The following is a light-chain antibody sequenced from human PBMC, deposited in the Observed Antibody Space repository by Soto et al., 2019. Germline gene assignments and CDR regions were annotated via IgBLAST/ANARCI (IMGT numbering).Light chain of an antibody. CDR2: AAS. J-gene: IGKJ1*01. Sequence: AIQVTQSPSSLSASVGDRVTISCRASQDIRSDLCWYQQEPGKAPKMLIFAASNLKSGVPSRFSGNASGTTFTLTISSLQPEDAAAYYCLQHHTWPRTFGQGTRVEI. V-gene: IGKV1-6*01. CDR3: LQHHTWPRT. CDR1: QDIRSD.